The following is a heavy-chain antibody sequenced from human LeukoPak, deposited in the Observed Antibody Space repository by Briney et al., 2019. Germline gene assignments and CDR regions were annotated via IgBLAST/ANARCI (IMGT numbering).Heavy chain of an antibody. CDR2: ISRGGSTI. J-gene: IGHJ6*03. CDR1: GFSFSDYY. CDR3: ARENYYYMDV. Sequence: GGSLRLSCAASGFSFSDYYMTWIRQAPGKGLEWVSYISRGGSTIYYADSVKGRFTISRDNAKNSLYLQMDSLRAEDTAAYYCARENYYYMDVWGKGPRSPST. V-gene: IGHV3-11*01.